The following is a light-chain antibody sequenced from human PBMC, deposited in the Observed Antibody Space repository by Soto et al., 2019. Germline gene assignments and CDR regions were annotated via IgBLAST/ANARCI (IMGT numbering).Light chain of an antibody. J-gene: IGLJ2*01. CDR3: LLFYGGDQLV. CDR1: TLAVTSNYY. V-gene: IGLV7-43*01. CDR2: STS. Sequence: QAVVTQEPSLTVSPGGTVTLTCASGTLAVTSNYYPNWFQQKPGQAPRALIYSTSNKYSWTPARFSGSLLGGKAALTLSGMQPEDDAEYFCLLFYGGDQLVFGGGTKLIVL.